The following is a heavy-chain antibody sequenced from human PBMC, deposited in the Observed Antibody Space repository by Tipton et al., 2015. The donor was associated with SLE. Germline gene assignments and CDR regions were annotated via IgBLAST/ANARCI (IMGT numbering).Heavy chain of an antibody. J-gene: IGHJ6*02. CDR1: GFTFSSYG. CDR3: AKRDGSSWSYYGMDV. D-gene: IGHD6-13*01. V-gene: IGHV3-30*02. CDR2: IRYDGSNK. Sequence: GSLRLSCAASGFTFSSYGMHWVRQAPGKGLEWVAFIRYDGSNKYYADSVKGRFTISRDNSKNTLYLQMNSLRAEDTAVYYCAKRDGSSWSYYGMDVWGQGTTVTVSS.